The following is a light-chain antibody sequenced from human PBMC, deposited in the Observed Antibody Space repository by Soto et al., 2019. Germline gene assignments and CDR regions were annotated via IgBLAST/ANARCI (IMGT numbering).Light chain of an antibody. CDR3: QQANSFPLT. CDR2: SAS. Sequence: DIQMTQLPSSMSASVGVRVTITCRASQGISRWLAWYHQKPGKAPNLLIYSASTLHSGVPSRFSGSGSGTDFTLTISSLQPEDFGTYYCQQANSFPLTFGPGTKVDMK. V-gene: IGKV1-12*01. CDR1: QGISRW. J-gene: IGKJ3*01.